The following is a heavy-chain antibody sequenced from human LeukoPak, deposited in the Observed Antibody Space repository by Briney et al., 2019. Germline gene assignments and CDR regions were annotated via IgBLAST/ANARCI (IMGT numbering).Heavy chain of an antibody. CDR3: ARGRYHGMDV. V-gene: IGHV3-74*01. Sequence: GGSLTLSRAASGFTFSSYWMHWVRQAPGKGLVWVSPINSDGTSTNYADSVKGRFTISRDNAKNTLYLQMNNLRVEDTAVYYCARGRYHGMDVWGQGTTVTVSS. CDR1: GFTFSSYW. CDR2: INSDGTST. J-gene: IGHJ6*02.